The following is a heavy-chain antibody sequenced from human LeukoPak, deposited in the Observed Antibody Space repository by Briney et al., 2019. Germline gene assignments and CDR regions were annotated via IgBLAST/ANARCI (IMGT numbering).Heavy chain of an antibody. Sequence: ASVKVSCKASGYTFTGYYMHWVRQAPGQGLEWMGWINPNSGGTNYAQKFQGRVTMTRDTSISTAYMELSRLRSDDTAVYYCARDYTDSGSYLPFDPWGQGTLVTVSS. D-gene: IGHD3-10*01. V-gene: IGHV1-2*02. CDR1: GYTFTGYY. J-gene: IGHJ5*02. CDR3: ARDYTDSGSYLPFDP. CDR2: INPNSGGT.